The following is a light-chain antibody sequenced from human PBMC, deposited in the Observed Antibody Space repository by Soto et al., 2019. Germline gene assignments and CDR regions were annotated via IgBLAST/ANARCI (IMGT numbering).Light chain of an antibody. CDR1: NSNIGSNT. J-gene: IGLJ1*01. CDR3: AAWDDSLNADV. CDR2: SNN. Sequence: QSVLTQPPSASGTPGQRVTISCSGSNSNIGSNTVNWYQQLPGTAPKLIIYSNNQWPSGVPDRISGSKSGTSASLAISGLQSEDEADYYCAAWDDSLNADVFGTGTKVTVL. V-gene: IGLV1-44*01.